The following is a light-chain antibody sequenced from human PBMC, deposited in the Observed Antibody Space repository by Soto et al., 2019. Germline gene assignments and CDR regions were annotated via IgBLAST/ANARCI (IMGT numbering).Light chain of an antibody. V-gene: IGKV3D-15*01. J-gene: IGKJ1*01. Sequence: EIVLTQSPATLSLSPGERATLSCRASQSVSSQLAWYQQKPGQAPRLLIYDASNRATGIPARFSGSGSGTEFTLIISSLQSEDSAVYYCQQYDYWWTFGQGTKVDI. CDR3: QQYDYWWT. CDR1: QSVSSQ. CDR2: DAS.